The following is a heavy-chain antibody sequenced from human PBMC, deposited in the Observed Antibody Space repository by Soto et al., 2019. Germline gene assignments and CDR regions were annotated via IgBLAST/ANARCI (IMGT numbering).Heavy chain of an antibody. V-gene: IGHV4-61*01. CDR2: IYYSGST. D-gene: IGHD3-22*01. CDR1: GGSDSSGSYY. J-gene: IGHJ4*02. CDR3: ARERLKYYYDSSGYYVYDY. Sequence: SETLSLTCTVSGGSDSSGSYYWSWIRQPPGKGLEWIGYIYYSGSTNYNPSLKSRVTISVDTSKNQFSLKLSSVTAADTAVYYCARERLKYYYDSSGYYVYDYWGRGTLVTVSS.